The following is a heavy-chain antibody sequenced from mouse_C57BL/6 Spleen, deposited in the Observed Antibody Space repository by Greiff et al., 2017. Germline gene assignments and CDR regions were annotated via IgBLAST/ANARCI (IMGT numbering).Heavy chain of an antibody. CDR1: GFSLTSYG. D-gene: IGHD2-3*01. Sequence: VQLVESGPGLVQPSQSLSITCTVSGFSLTSYGVHWVRQSPGKGLEWLGVIWRGGSTDYNAAFMSRLSITKDNSKSQVFFKMNSLQADDTAIYYCAKNGYYDYAMDYWGQGTSVTVSS. CDR3: AKNGYYDYAMDY. CDR2: IWRGGST. V-gene: IGHV2-5*01. J-gene: IGHJ4*01.